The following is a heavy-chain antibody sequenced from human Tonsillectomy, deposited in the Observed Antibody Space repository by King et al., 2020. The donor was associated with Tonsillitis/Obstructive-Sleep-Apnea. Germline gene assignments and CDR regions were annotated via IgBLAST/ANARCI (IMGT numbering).Heavy chain of an antibody. CDR3: ARDSMSHYFDSSAYYTFHY. J-gene: IGHJ4*02. V-gene: IGHV1-18*01. Sequence: QLVQSGAEVKKPGASVKVSCKASGYTFTSYGISWVRQAPGQGLEWMGWISAYNGDTNYAQKLQGRVTMTTDTSTSTAYMDVRSLRSDDTAVYYCARDSMSHYFDSSAYYTFHYWGQGTLVTVSS. D-gene: IGHD3-22*01. CDR1: GYTFTSYG. CDR2: ISAYNGDT.